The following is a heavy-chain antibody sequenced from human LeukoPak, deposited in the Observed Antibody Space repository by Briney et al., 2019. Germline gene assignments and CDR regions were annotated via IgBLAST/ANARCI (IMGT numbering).Heavy chain of an antibody. Sequence: ASVKVSCKASGYTFSTYYMHWVRQAPGQGLEWMGIINPSGGSTSYTQKFQGRLTMSRDTSTSTVYMELSSLRSEDTAVYYCARAAGSSGYSPWGQGTLVTVSS. CDR3: ARAAGSSGYSP. J-gene: IGHJ5*02. V-gene: IGHV1-46*01. CDR1: GYTFSTYY. CDR2: INPSGGST. D-gene: IGHD3-22*01.